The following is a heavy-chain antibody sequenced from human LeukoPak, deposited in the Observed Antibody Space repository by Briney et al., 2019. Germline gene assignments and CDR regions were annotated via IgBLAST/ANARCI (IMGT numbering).Heavy chain of an antibody. Sequence: ASVKVSCKASGYTFTSYYMHWVRQAPGQGLEWMGIINPSGGSTSYAQKFQGRVTMTRDMSTSTVYMELSSLRSEDTAVYYCARDGEFGYCSGGSCYSGKAFFDYWGQGTLVTVSS. CDR2: INPSGGST. V-gene: IGHV1-46*01. J-gene: IGHJ4*02. CDR3: ARDGEFGYCSGGSCYSGKAFFDY. CDR1: GYTFTSYY. D-gene: IGHD2-15*01.